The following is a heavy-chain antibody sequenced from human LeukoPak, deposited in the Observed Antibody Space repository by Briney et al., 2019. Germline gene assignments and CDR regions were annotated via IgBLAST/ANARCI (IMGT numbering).Heavy chain of an antibody. CDR3: ARRGITYSSSFFAY. V-gene: IGHV4-39*01. CDR2: IFYSGST. CDR1: GGSIGGSNSH. Sequence: PSETLSLTCTVSGGSIGGSNSHWGWIRQPPGKGLEWIGGIFYSGSTYYNPSLKSRVTMSVDTSKNQFSLRVTSVTAADTATYYCARRGITYSSSFFAYWGQGTLVTVSS. J-gene: IGHJ4*02. D-gene: IGHD2-2*01.